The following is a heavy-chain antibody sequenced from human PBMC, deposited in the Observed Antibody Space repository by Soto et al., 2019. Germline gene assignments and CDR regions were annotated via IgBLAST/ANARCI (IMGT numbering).Heavy chain of an antibody. J-gene: IGHJ6*02. CDR3: ARDRIAARPGYGMDV. CDR1: GFTFSSYG. V-gene: IGHV3-33*01. Sequence: QVQLVESGGGVVQPGRSLRLSCAASGFTFSSYGMHWVRQAPGKGLEWVAVIWYDGSNKYYADSVKGRFTISRDNSKXXXXXXXXXXXXXXXXVYYCARDRIAARPGYGMDVWGQGTTVTVSS. CDR2: IWYDGSNK. D-gene: IGHD6-6*01.